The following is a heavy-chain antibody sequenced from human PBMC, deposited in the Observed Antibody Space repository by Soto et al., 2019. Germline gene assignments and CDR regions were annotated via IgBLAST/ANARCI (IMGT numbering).Heavy chain of an antibody. CDR3: AGGHISSTKNWLDP. J-gene: IGHJ5*02. D-gene: IGHD6-6*01. CDR2: MNPNSGNT. V-gene: IGHV1-8*01. Sequence: QVQLVQSGAEVKKPGASVKVSCKGSGYTFTSYHINWVRQATGQGLEWMGWMNPNSGNTGYAQTLQGRVTVSGDTSISTAYMELRSLRFEDTAMYYCAGGHISSTKNWLDPWGQGTLVTVSS. CDR1: GYTFTSYH.